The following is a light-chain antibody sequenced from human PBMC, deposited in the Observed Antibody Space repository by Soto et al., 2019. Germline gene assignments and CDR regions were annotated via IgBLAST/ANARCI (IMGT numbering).Light chain of an antibody. CDR3: QQYNSYAMYT. J-gene: IGKJ2*01. V-gene: IGKV1-39*01. CDR2: TAS. Sequence: IQMTQSPSSLSASVGDRVTITCRASQRITIFLNWYQQKPGRAPNLLMYTASTLQGGVPSRFSGNGSGTDFTLTINSLQPEDFATYYCQQYNSYAMYTFGQGTKLEIK. CDR1: QRITIF.